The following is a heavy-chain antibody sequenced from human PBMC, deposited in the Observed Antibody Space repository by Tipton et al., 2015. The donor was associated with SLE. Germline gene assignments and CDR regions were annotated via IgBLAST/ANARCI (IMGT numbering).Heavy chain of an antibody. V-gene: IGHV4-39*07. CDR3: AGRGDLVVVTACLDY. Sequence: TLSLTCTVSGGSFSSDTYLWGWIRQPPGKGLEWIGDIYYTGSTYYNPSLKSRVTISVDTSKNQFSLKLSSVTAADTAVYYCAGRGDLVVVTACLDYRGQGTLVTVSS. D-gene: IGHD2-21*02. J-gene: IGHJ4*02. CDR2: IYYTGST. CDR1: GGSFSSDTYL.